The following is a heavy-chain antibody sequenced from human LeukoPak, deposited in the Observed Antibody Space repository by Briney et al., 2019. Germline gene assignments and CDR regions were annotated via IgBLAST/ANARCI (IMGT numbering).Heavy chain of an antibody. D-gene: IGHD3-16*01. V-gene: IGHV4-4*07. Sequence: SETLSLTCTVSSGSINSYYWGWVRQPAGRGLEWIGRIYTTGTTHYNPSLKSRLAMSVDTSKRQFSLNLRSVTAADTAIYFCARHGYTASHYFLDYWGQGILVTVSS. CDR1: SGSINSYY. CDR3: ARHGYTASHYFLDY. J-gene: IGHJ4*02. CDR2: IYTTGTT.